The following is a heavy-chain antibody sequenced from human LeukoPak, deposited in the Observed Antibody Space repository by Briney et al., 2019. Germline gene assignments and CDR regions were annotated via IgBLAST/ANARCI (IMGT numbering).Heavy chain of an antibody. CDR3: ARDRVAAPRYYYYYMDV. J-gene: IGHJ6*03. V-gene: IGHV4-34*01. Sequence: SETLSLTCAVYGESFSGYYWSWIRQPPGKGLEWIGEINHSGSTNYNPSLKSRVTISIDTSKNQFSLKLSSVTAADTAVYYCARDRVAAPRYYYYYMDVWGKGTTVTVSS. CDR1: GESFSGYY. D-gene: IGHD2-15*01. CDR2: INHSGST.